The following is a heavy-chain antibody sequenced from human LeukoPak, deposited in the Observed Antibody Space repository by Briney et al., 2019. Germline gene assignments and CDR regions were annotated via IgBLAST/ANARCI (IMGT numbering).Heavy chain of an antibody. CDR1: GGSISSYY. D-gene: IGHD3-10*01. CDR3: ARDQGYYNWFDP. V-gene: IGHV4-59*01. Sequence: SETLSLTCTVSGGSISSYYWSWIRQPPGKGLEWIGYIYYSGTTNYNPSLKSRVTLSVDTSKNQFSLILSSETAADTAVYYCARDQGYYNWFDPWGHGTLVTVSS. CDR2: IYYSGTT. J-gene: IGHJ5*02.